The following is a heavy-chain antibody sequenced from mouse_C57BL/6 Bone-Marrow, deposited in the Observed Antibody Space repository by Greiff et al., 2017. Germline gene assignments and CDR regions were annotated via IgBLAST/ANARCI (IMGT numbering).Heavy chain of an antibody. CDR3: TSPIVLWLRRPLYYDAMDY. J-gene: IGHJ4*01. Sequence: QVQLQQSGAELVRPGASVTLSCKASGYTFTDYEMHWVKQTPVHGLEWIGAIDPETGGTAYNQKFKGKAILTADKSSSTAYMELRSLTSEDSAVYYCTSPIVLWLRRPLYYDAMDYWGQGTSVTVSA. D-gene: IGHD2-2*01. V-gene: IGHV1-15*01. CDR2: IDPETGGT. CDR1: GYTFTDYE.